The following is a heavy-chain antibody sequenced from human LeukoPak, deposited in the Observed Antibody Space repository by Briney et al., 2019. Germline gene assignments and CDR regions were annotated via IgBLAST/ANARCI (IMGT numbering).Heavy chain of an antibody. CDR3: ARVHATGYFSLDLGY. V-gene: IGHV1-2*02. J-gene: IGHJ4*02. CDR1: GYTFTGYF. CDR2: INPNTGGT. D-gene: IGHD3-9*01. Sequence: ASVKISCKASGYTFTGYFMHWVRQAPGQGLDWMGWINPNTGGTKYAQKFQGRVTMTRDTSIGTAYMELSTVTSDDTAVYFCARVHATGYFSLDLGYWGQGTLVTVSS.